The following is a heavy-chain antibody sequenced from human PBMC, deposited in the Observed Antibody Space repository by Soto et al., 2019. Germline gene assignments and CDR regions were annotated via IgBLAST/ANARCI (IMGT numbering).Heavy chain of an antibody. D-gene: IGHD1-26*01. CDR3: ARRGSYYYYYMDV. J-gene: IGHJ6*03. Sequence: PGESLKISCKGSGYTFNTDWIGWVRQMPGKGLEWMGIIYPRDSDTRYSPSFQGQVTISADKSVSTAYLQWSSLKASDTAMYYCARRGSYYYYYMDVWGKGTTVTVSS. CDR2: IYPRDSDT. CDR1: GYTFNTDW. V-gene: IGHV5-51*01.